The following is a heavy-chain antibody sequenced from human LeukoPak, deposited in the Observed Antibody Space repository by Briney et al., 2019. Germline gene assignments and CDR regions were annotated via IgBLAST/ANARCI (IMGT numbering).Heavy chain of an antibody. CDR3: AKDYDSSGYYQTADAFDI. CDR1: GFTFSSYA. CDR2: ISGSGGST. D-gene: IGHD3-22*01. Sequence: GGSLRLSCAASGFTFSSYAMSWVRQAPGKGLEWVSAISGSGGSTYYADSVKGRFTISRDNSKNTLYLQMNSLRAEDTAVYYCAKDYDSSGYYQTADAFDIWGQGTMVTVSS. V-gene: IGHV3-23*01. J-gene: IGHJ3*02.